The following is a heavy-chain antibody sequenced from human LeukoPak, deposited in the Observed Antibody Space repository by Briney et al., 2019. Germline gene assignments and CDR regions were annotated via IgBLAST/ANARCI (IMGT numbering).Heavy chain of an antibody. CDR1: GFTFSSYA. CDR2: ISDNGDDT. D-gene: IGHD4-11*01. CDR3: AKGYYGNYVAVDY. J-gene: IGHJ4*02. V-gene: IGHV3-23*01. Sequence: GGSLRLSCAASGFTFSSYAMIWVRQAPGKGLDWVSSISDNGDDTYYADSVKGRFTISRDNSDNTLYLQTNSLRADDAAVYYCAKGYYGNYVAVDYWGQGTLVTVSS.